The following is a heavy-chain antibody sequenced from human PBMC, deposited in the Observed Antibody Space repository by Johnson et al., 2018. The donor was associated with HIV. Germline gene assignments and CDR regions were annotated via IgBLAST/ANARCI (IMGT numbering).Heavy chain of an antibody. J-gene: IGHJ3*01. D-gene: IGHD5-18*01. CDR3: AKERLLHDAFDF. Sequence: QAQLVESGGGVVQPGRSLRLSCAASGFTFSSYGMHWVRQAPGKGLEWVAVISYDGKNKYYADSVKGRFTISRDKSKNTMYLQMISLSDEDTAVYHCAKERLLHDAFDFWGQGTMVTVSS. CDR1: GFTFSSYG. CDR2: ISYDGKNK. V-gene: IGHV3-30*18.